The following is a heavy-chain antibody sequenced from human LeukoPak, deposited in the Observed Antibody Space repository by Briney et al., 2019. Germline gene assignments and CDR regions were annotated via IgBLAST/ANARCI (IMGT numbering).Heavy chain of an antibody. D-gene: IGHD3-10*02. CDR2: ITGGDIRT. CDR1: EIIFNTYA. Sequence: PGGSLRLSCAASEIIFNTYAISWIRQTPGKGLEWVSTITGGDIRTFYADTVKGRFTTSRDNSKYTVYLDMSSLRAEDTAMYYCARPGGHVRGWYFALWGRGTLVTVSS. CDR3: ARPGGHVRGWYFAL. V-gene: IGHV3-23*01. J-gene: IGHJ2*01.